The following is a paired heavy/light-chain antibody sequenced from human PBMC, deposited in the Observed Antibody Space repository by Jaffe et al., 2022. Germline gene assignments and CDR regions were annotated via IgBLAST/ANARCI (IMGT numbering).Light chain of an antibody. CDR2: WAS. V-gene: IGKV4-1*01. CDR1: QSVLYSYNNKSW. CDR3: QQSAATPYT. Sequence: DIVMTQSPGSLAVSLGERATINCKSSQSVLYSYNNKSWLGWYQQKPGQPPKLLISWASTRESGVPDRFSGSGSGTDFTLTISSLQAEDVAVYYCQQSAATPYTFGQGTKLEIK. J-gene: IGKJ2*01.
Heavy chain of an antibody. Sequence: VQLQESGPGLVKPSQTLSLTCIVSGDSIRSGSYYWTWIRQPAGKGLEWIGRMYTSGSTNYNPSLKSRVTISADMSKNQFSLKLNSVTAADTAVYFCARDSPPVVPAASGTMDVWGKGTTVTVSS. CDR2: MYTSGST. D-gene: IGHD2-2*01. V-gene: IGHV4-61*02. J-gene: IGHJ6*03. CDR1: GDSIRSGSYY. CDR3: ARDSPPVVPAASGTMDV.